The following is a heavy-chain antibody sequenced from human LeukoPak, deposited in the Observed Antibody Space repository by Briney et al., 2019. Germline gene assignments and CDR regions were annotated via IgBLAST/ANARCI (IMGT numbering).Heavy chain of an antibody. J-gene: IGHJ3*02. CDR3: ARGLLWFGEFSEEGAFDI. V-gene: IGHV3-21*01. D-gene: IGHD3-10*01. CDR2: ISSSSSYI. CDR1: GFTFSSYS. Sequence: GGSLRLSCAASGFTFSSYSMNWVRQAPGKGLEWVSSISSSSSYIYYADSVKGRFTISRDNAKNSLYLQMNSLRAEDTAVYYYARGLLWFGEFSEEGAFDIWGQGTMVTVSS.